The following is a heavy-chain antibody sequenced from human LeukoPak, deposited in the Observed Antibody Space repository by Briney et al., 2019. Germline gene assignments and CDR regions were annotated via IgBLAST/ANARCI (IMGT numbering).Heavy chain of an antibody. J-gene: IGHJ4*02. D-gene: IGHD1-26*01. Sequence: GGSLRLSCAASGFTFSSYSMNWVRQAPGKGLEWASFISSSSSTIYYADSVKGRFTISRDNAKNSLYLQMNSLRAEDTAVYYCARDRGGSYSAIDYWGQRTPVTVSS. CDR2: ISSSSSTI. CDR3: ARDRGGSYSAIDY. V-gene: IGHV3-48*04. CDR1: GFTFSSYS.